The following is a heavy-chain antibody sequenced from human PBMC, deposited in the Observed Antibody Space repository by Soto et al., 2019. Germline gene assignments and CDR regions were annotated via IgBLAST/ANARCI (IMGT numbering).Heavy chain of an antibody. CDR2: INIVGGNT. Sequence: GGSLRLSCGAAGCTFSNYARSWVRQAPGKALEWVSSINIVGGNTNYADSVRGRFTMSRDDSKNTVFLQMNSLRAEDTAIYYCSKNYYFDSWGQGTLVTVSS. J-gene: IGHJ4*02. CDR1: GCTFSNYA. V-gene: IGHV3-23*01. CDR3: SKNYYFDS.